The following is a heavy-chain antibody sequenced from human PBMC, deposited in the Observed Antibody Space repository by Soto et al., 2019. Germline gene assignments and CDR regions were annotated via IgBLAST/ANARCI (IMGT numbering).Heavy chain of an antibody. CDR1: GYSFTSYW. J-gene: IGHJ4*02. CDR2: IYPGDSDT. CDR3: ARGGSSGYEPNTPFDY. D-gene: IGHD3-22*01. V-gene: IGHV5-51*01. Sequence: GESLKISCKGSGYSFTSYWIGWVRQMPGKGLEWMGIIYPGDSDTGYSPSFQGQVTISADKSISTAYLQWSSLKASDTAMYYCARGGSSGYEPNTPFDYWGQGTLVTVSS.